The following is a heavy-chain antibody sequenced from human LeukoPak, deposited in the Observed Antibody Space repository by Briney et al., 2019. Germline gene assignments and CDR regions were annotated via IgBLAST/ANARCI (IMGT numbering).Heavy chain of an antibody. CDR2: IKPDGSEA. V-gene: IGHV3-7*04. D-gene: IGHD3-22*01. CDR3: ARDHSYCFDTTGYYYDAFDI. Sequence: GGSLRLSCAASGFIFSNYWMSWVRQAPGKGLEWVANIKPDGSEAHYVDSVKGRFTISRDNAKNSLYLQMNSLRAEDAAVFYCARDHSYCFDTTGYYYDAFDIWGQGTMVTVSS. J-gene: IGHJ3*02. CDR1: GFIFSNYW.